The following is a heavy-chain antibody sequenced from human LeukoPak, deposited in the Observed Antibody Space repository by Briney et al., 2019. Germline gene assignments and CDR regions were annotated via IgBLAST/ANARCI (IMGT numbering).Heavy chain of an antibody. CDR1: GFTFSSYA. CDR2: ISHDGSNK. D-gene: IGHD3-16*01. J-gene: IGHJ6*02. Sequence: GGSLRLSCAASGFTFSSYAMHWVRQAPGKGLEWVAVISHDGSNKYYADSVKGRFTISRDNSKNTLYLQMNSLRAEDTAVYYCARDGFLGGGAYYYYGMDVWGQGTTVTVSS. CDR3: ARDGFLGGGAYYYYGMDV. V-gene: IGHV3-30-3*01.